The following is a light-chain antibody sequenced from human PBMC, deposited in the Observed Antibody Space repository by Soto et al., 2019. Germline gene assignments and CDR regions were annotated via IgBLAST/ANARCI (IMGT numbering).Light chain of an antibody. Sequence: DIVMTQSPLSLPVTPGEPASISCRSSQSLLHSNGYNYLAWYLQKPGQSPQLLIYLGSNRAYVVPDRVSGSGAGTDFTLKISRVEAEDGGVYYCMQALQTRYTFGQGTKLEIK. V-gene: IGKV2-28*01. CDR3: MQALQTRYT. J-gene: IGKJ2*01. CDR1: QSLLHSNGYNY. CDR2: LGS.